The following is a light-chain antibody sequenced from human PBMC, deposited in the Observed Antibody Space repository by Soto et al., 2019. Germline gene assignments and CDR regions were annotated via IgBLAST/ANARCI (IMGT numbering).Light chain of an antibody. CDR1: NIGSKS. V-gene: IGLV3-21*02. J-gene: IGLJ2*01. CDR2: DDS. Sequence: SYELTQPPSVSVAPGQTARITCGGNNIGSKSVHWYQQKPGQAPVLVVYDDSDRPSGIPELFSGSNSGNTATLTISRVEAGDEADYYCQVWDSSSDLVVFGGGTKLTVL. CDR3: QVWDSSSDLVV.